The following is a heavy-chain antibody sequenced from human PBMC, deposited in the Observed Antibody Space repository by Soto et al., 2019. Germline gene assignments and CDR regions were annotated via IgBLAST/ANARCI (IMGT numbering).Heavy chain of an antibody. CDR2: ISGSGGRS. V-gene: IGHV3-23*01. Sequence: EVQLLDSGGGLVQPGGSLRLSCAASGFTFSNYAMTWVRQGPGQGLEWGSGISGSGGRSYYADSVKGRFTISRDNSKSTLYLQMNSLRAEDTAVYYCAKAYFVWSSEQPYYFDYWGQGTLVTVSS. CDR1: GFTFSNYA. D-gene: IGHD3-16*01. CDR3: AKAYFVWSSEQPYYFDY. J-gene: IGHJ4*02.